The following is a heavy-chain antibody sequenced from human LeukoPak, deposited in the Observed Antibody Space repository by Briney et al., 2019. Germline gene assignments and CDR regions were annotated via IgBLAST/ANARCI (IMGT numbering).Heavy chain of an antibody. Sequence: SETLSLTCTVSGGSISSGSYYWSWIRQPAGKGLEWIGSIYYSGSTYYNPSLKSRVTISVDTSKNQFSLKLSSVTAADTAVYYCARDGLDSSGSQAFDIWGQGTMVTVSS. J-gene: IGHJ3*02. CDR3: ARDGLDSSGSQAFDI. CDR1: GGSISSGSYY. V-gene: IGHV4-39*07. CDR2: IYYSGST. D-gene: IGHD3-22*01.